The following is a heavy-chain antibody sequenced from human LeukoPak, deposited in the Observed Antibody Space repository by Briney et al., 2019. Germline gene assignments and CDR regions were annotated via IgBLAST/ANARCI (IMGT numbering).Heavy chain of an antibody. D-gene: IGHD6-19*01. V-gene: IGHV1-18*01. CDR3: ARDREAVAGTPFDY. CDR1: GYTFTSYG. Sequence: GASVKVSCKASGYTFTSYGLSWVRQAPGQGLEWMGWISAYNGNTNYAQKLQGRVTMTTDTSTSTAYMELRSLTSDDTAVYYCARDREAVAGTPFDYWGQGTLVTVSS. J-gene: IGHJ4*02. CDR2: ISAYNGNT.